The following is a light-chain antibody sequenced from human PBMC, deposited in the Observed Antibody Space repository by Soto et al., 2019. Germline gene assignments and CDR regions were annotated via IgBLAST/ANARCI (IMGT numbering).Light chain of an antibody. CDR3: AAWDDSLNGPV. Sequence: QSVLTQPPSASGTPGQRVTISCSGSSFNIGSNTVNWYQQLPGTAPKLLIYSNNQRPSGVPDRFSGSKSGTSVSLAISGLQSEDEADYYCAAWDDSLNGPVFGGGTKLTVL. J-gene: IGLJ2*01. V-gene: IGLV1-44*01. CDR2: SNN. CDR1: SFNIGSNT.